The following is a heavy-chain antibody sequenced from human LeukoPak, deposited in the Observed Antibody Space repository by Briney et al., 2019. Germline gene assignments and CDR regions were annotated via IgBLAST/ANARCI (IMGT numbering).Heavy chain of an antibody. CDR1: GFTFSSYS. V-gene: IGHV3-7*01. CDR2: IKQDGSEK. J-gene: IGHJ3*02. Sequence: GGSLRLSCAASGFTFSSYSMNWVRQAPGKGLEWVANIKQDGSEKYYVDSVKGRFTISRDNAKNSLYLQMNSLRAEDTAVYYCARGGPDAFDIWGQGTMVTVSS. CDR3: ARGGPDAFDI.